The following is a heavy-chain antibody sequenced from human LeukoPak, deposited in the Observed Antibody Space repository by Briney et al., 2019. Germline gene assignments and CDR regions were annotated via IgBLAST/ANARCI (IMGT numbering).Heavy chain of an antibody. J-gene: IGHJ6*03. D-gene: IGHD3-22*01. CDR3: AKDSRFISGYSWRNYYMDV. V-gene: IGHV3-30*02. Sequence: PGGSLRLSCAASGFTFSSYGMHWVRQAPGEGLEWVAFIRYDGSNKYYADSVKGRFTISRDNSKNTLYLQMNSLRAEDTAVYYCAKDSRFISGYSWRNYYMDVWGKGTTVTISS. CDR1: GFTFSSYG. CDR2: IRYDGSNK.